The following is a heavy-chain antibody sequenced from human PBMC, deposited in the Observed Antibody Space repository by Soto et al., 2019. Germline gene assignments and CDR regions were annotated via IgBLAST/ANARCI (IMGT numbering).Heavy chain of an antibody. Sequence: GGSVILSCASSGFPFRAYLMSLVRPAPGKGLDWVANINQDGSVEYYADSVKGRFTTSRDNSKSTLYLQMNRLRADDTAVYYCAKGEQLWEPFDHWGQGTQVTVSS. J-gene: IGHJ4*02. V-gene: IGHV3-7*03. CDR3: AKGEQLWEPFDH. D-gene: IGHD5-18*01. CDR2: INQDGSVE. CDR1: GFPFRAYL.